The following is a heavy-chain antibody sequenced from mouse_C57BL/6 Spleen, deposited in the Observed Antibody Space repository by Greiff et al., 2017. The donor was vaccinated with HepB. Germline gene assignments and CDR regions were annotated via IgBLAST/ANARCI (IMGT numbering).Heavy chain of an antibody. V-gene: IGHV14-2*01. Sequence: EVQLQQSGAELVKPGASVKLSCTASGFNIKDYYMHWVKQRTEQGLEWIGRIDPEDGETKYAPKFQGKATITADTSSNTAYLQLSSLTSEDTAVYYCASCITTVVATRWAMDYWGQGTSVTVSS. D-gene: IGHD1-1*01. CDR2: IDPEDGET. CDR1: GFNIKDYY. J-gene: IGHJ4*01. CDR3: ASCITTVVATRWAMDY.